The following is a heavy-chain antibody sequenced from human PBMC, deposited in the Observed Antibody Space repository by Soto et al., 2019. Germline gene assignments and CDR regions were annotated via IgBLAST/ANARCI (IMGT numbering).Heavy chain of an antibody. CDR1: GYAFIGHG. V-gene: IGHV1-18*04. CDR3: ARDRWLKVPAVVGDKFDS. Sequence: QVPLVQSGGEEKKPGASVKVSCKASGYAFIGHGISWVRQARGQGLEWMGWINSYNGDTKYARKYQDRITLTKDKPTRTVYMGRTRLRSDDTAVYYCARDRWLKVPAVVGDKFDSWGQGTRVTVSS. J-gene: IGHJ5*01. CDR2: INSYNGDT. D-gene: IGHD3-16*01.